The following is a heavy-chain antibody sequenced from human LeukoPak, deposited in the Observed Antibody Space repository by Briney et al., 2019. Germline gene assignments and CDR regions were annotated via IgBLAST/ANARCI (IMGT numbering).Heavy chain of an antibody. CDR3: AKDGYCSSTSCYPNHFDS. V-gene: IGHV3-30*18. Sequence: GGSLRLSCAAPGLTFSPYAMHWVRQAPGKGLEWVALISNDGSKKYYADSVKGRFTISRDNSKNTLDLQMNSLRAEDTAVYYCAKDGYCSSTSCYPNHFDSWGQGTLVTVSS. CDR2: ISNDGSKK. CDR1: GLTFSPYA. D-gene: IGHD2-2*03. J-gene: IGHJ4*02.